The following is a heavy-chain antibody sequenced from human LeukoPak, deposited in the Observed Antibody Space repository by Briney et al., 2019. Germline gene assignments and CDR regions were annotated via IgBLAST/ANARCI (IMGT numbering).Heavy chain of an antibody. Sequence: SETLSLTCAVYGGSFSGYYWSWIRQPPGKGLEWIGEINHSGSTNYNPSLKSRVTISVDTSKNQFSLKLSSATAADTAVYYCVAAAGTFDWFDPWGQGTLVTVSS. V-gene: IGHV4-34*01. CDR2: INHSGST. J-gene: IGHJ5*02. CDR1: GGSFSGYY. CDR3: VAAAGTFDWFDP. D-gene: IGHD6-13*01.